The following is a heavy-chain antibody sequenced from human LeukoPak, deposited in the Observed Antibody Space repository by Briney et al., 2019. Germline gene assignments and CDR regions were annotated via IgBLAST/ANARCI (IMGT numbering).Heavy chain of an antibody. CDR3: ARGLAAGDYYYYGMDV. D-gene: IGHD6-13*01. CDR1: GYTFTSYG. J-gene: IGHJ6*02. CDR2: ISAYNGNT. V-gene: IGHV1-18*01. Sequence: ASVKVSCKASGYTFTSYGISWVRQAPGQGLEWMGWISAYNGNTNYAQKLQGRVTMTTDTSTSTAYMELRSLRSDDTAVYYCARGLAAGDYYYYGMDVWGQETTVTVSS.